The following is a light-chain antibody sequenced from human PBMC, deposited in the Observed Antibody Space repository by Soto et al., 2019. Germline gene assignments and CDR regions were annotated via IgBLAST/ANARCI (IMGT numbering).Light chain of an antibody. CDR3: QQSYGTPIT. Sequence: DIQMTQSPSSLSASVGDTVTITCRASQGISTLLAWYQQKPGKAPKSLIYFASSLQSGVPSRFTGSGSGIDFTLTISSLQPDDFATYYCQQSYGTPITFGQGTRLEIK. CDR2: FAS. CDR1: QGISTL. V-gene: IGKV1D-16*01. J-gene: IGKJ5*01.